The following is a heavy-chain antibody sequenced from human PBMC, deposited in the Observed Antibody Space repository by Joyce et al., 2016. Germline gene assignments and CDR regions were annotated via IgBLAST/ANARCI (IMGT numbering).Heavy chain of an antibody. D-gene: IGHD1-1*01. J-gene: IGHJ4*02. V-gene: IGHV1-18*01. Sequence: QVQLVQSGAEVKKPGASVKVSCKASGYTFINYGINWVRQAPGQGLECMGWISTYNGNTNYAQKLQVRVTMTTDTSTTTAYMELRSLRSDDTAMYYCARDRAGTIDYWGQGTLVTVSS. CDR2: ISTYNGNT. CDR3: ARDRAGTIDY. CDR1: GYTFINYG.